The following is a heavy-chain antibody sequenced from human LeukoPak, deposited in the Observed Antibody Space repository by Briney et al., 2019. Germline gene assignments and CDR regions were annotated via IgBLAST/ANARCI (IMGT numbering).Heavy chain of an antibody. CDR1: GHTFTTYY. CDR2: INPSGDGT. D-gene: IGHD1-14*01. CDR3: AKETPNTGWFDP. V-gene: IGHV1-46*01. Sequence: ASVKVSCKASGHTFTTYYVHLVRQAPGQGLEWMGVINPSGDGTNYPQRFQGRVTLTRDTSTSTVYMELSSLISEDTAIYYCAKETPNTGWFDPWGQGTLVTVSS. J-gene: IGHJ5*02.